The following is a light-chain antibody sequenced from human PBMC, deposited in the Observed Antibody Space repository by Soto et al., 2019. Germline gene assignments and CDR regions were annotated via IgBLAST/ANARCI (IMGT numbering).Light chain of an antibody. V-gene: IGKV1-9*01. Sequence: DIQLTQSPSFLSASVGDRVSITCRASQDIGSSLAWYQQKPGKAPKLLIFAASTLHGGVPSRFSGSGSGTEFTLTINGLQPEDFAIYFCQQVNSYPLTFGRGTKVEIK. J-gene: IGKJ4*01. CDR2: AAS. CDR1: QDIGSS. CDR3: QQVNSYPLT.